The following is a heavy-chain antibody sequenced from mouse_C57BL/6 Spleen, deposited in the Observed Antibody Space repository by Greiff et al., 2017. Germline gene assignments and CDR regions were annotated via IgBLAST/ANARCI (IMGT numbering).Heavy chain of an antibody. CDR3: ARRSYYDSGYAD. CDR2: IDPSASCT. D-gene: IGHD1-1*01. Sequence: QVQLQQPGAELVKPGASVKLSCKASGYTFTSYWMQWVKQRPGQGLEWIGEIDPSASCTNYNQKFKGKATLTVDTSSSTAYMQLSSLASEDSAVYDCARRSYYDSGYADWGQGILVTVS. J-gene: IGHJ3*01. V-gene: IGHV1-50*01. CDR1: GYTFTSYW.